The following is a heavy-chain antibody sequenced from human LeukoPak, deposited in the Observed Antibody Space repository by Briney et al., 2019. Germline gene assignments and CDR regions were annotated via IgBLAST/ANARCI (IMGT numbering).Heavy chain of an antibody. CDR3: VVTHPSSGWHRY. V-gene: IGHV3-74*01. CDR2: INSDGSST. D-gene: IGHD6-19*01. J-gene: IGHJ4*02. CDR1: GFTFSSYW. Sequence: GGSLRLSCAASGFTFSSYWMHWVRQAPGKGLVRVSRINSDGSSTSYADSVKGRFTISRDNAKNTLYLQMNSLRAEDTAVYYCVVTHPSSGWHRYWGQGTLVTVSP.